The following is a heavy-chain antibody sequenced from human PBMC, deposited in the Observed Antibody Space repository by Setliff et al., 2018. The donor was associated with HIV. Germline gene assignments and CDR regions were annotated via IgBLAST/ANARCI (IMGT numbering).Heavy chain of an antibody. J-gene: IGHJ4*02. CDR3: LRNRVPSSL. CDR1: GASISSYY. CDR2: IYHTGST. Sequence: SETLSLTCNVSGASISSYYWGWIRQSPGKGLEWIATIYHTGSTYYNPSLKSRVTISVDTSKNHFSLKVTSMTAADTAIYYCLRNRVPSSLWGQGTLVTVSS. V-gene: IGHV4-38-2*02. D-gene: IGHD3-10*01.